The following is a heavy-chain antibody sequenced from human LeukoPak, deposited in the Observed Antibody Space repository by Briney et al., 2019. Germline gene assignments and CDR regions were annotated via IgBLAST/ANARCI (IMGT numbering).Heavy chain of an antibody. CDR2: TYYRSKWYN. Sequence: SQTLSLTCAISGDSVSSNSAAWNWIRQSPSRGLEWLGRTYYRSKWYNDYAVSVKSRITINPDTSKNQFSLQLNSVTPEDTAVYYCARGSVSRVTVQQLVPKPLYYYYYGMDVWGQGTTVTVSS. V-gene: IGHV6-1*01. D-gene: IGHD6-13*01. J-gene: IGHJ6*02. CDR1: GDSVSSNSAA. CDR3: ARGSVSRVTVQQLVPKPLYYYYYGMDV.